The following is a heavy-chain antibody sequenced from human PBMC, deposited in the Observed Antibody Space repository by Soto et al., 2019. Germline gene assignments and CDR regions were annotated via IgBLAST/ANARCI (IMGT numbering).Heavy chain of an antibody. V-gene: IGHV3-48*02. CDR1: GFSFSTYN. Sequence: GGSLRLSCAASGFSFSTYNMDWVRQAPGKGPEWIAYISTTSFTIYYADSVKGRFTISRDNDRNSLYLEMNSLRDEDTAVYYCARDAGPYGPSKPSLWGQGTLVTVSS. CDR2: ISTTSFTI. CDR3: ARDAGPYGPSKPSL. J-gene: IGHJ4*02. D-gene: IGHD4-17*01.